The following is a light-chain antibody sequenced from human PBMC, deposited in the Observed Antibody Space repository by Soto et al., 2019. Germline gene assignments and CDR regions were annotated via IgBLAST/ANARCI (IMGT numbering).Light chain of an antibody. CDR1: QSISSY. V-gene: IGKV1-39*01. Sequence: DLQMTQSPSSLSASVGDRVTITCRASQSISSYLNWYQQKPGKAPKLLIYAASSLQSGVPSRFVGNGSGTNLPPTISSLHPEDFATYYCQQSYTTAYTFGQGTKLVIK. CDR3: QQSYTTAYT. J-gene: IGKJ2*01. CDR2: AAS.